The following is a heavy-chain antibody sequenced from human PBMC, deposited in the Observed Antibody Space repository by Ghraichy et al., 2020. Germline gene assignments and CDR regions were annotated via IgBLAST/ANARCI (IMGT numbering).Heavy chain of an antibody. D-gene: IGHD2-2*01. CDR1: GGSVSSLDW. Sequence: SETLSLTCVVSGGSVSSLDWWSWVRQSPGKGLEWIGEINVSGSTKYNPSLRSRAALSVDVTKKQFLLDLTSVSDADTAVYYCARGWWGCQQTSCYFEYWGQGTQVTVS. CDR3: ARGWWGCQQTSCYFEY. J-gene: IGHJ4*02. V-gene: IGHV4/OR15-8*01. CDR2: INVSGST.